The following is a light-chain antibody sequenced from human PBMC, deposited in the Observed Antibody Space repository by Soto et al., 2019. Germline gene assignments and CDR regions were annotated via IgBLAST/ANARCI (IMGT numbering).Light chain of an antibody. Sequence: DIQMTQSPSSLSASVGDRVTITCRASQSISNYLNWYQQKLGEAPKLLIYAASSLQSGVPSRFSGSGSGTDFTLIISGLQPEDSASYFCQQSMSAALTFGGGTKVEIK. J-gene: IGKJ4*01. CDR1: QSISNY. CDR2: AAS. V-gene: IGKV1-39*01. CDR3: QQSMSAALT.